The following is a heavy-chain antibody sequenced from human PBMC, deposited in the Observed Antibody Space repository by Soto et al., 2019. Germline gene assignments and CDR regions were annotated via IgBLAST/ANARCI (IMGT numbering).Heavy chain of an antibody. D-gene: IGHD2-2*01. CDR2: ISYNGDYT. CDR1: GFTFSSYA. J-gene: IGHJ4*02. V-gene: IGHV3-23*01. Sequence: EVQLLESGGGLVQPGGSLRLSCAASGFTFSSYAMSWVRQAPGKGLEWVSGISYNGDYTIYTDSVKGRFTISRNNSKNTLFLQMNSLRAEDTALYYCATGRYCSSAACLAAEWGQGTLITVSS. CDR3: ATGRYCSSAACLAAE.